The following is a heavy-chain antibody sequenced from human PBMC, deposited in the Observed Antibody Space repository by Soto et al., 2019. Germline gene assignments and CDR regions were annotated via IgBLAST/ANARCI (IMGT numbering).Heavy chain of an antibody. CDR3: AKDLDSYNCSSTSCKQGIFDY. Sequence: PGGSLRLSCAASGFTFDDYAMHLVRQAPGKGLEWVSGISWNSGSIGYADSVKGRFTISRDNAKNSLYLQMNSLRAEDTALYYCAKDLDSYNCSSTSCKQGIFDYWGQGTLVTVSS. J-gene: IGHJ4*02. CDR2: ISWNSGSI. V-gene: IGHV3-9*01. D-gene: IGHD2-2*01. CDR1: GFTFDDYA.